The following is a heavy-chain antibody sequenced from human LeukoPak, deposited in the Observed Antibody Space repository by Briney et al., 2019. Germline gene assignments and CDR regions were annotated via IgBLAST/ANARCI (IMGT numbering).Heavy chain of an antibody. Sequence: AGGSLRLSCAASGFTFSDYYMSWIRQAPGKGLEWVSYISSSGSTIYYADSVKGRFTISRDNAKNSLYLQMNSLRAEDTAVYYCAKPKSPQWELLLSFDYWGQGTLVTVSS. CDR3: AKPKSPQWELLLSFDY. V-gene: IGHV3-11*01. J-gene: IGHJ4*02. CDR1: GFTFSDYY. CDR2: ISSSGSTI. D-gene: IGHD1-26*01.